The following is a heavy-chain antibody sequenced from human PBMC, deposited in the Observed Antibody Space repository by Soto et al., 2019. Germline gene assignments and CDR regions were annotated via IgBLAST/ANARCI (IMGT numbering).Heavy chain of an antibody. J-gene: IGHJ4*02. CDR3: AKGDCSGGSCYRGFDS. V-gene: IGHV3-23*01. CDR1: AFTYNNYP. D-gene: IGHD2-15*01. CDR2: ISGSGATT. Sequence: GGSLRLSCAASAFTYNNYPMTWVRQAPGVGLEWVSTISGSGATTYYTESVKGRFTISRDNSKHTPYLQMNSLRADDTAMYYCAKGDCSGGSCYRGFDSWGQGALVTVSS.